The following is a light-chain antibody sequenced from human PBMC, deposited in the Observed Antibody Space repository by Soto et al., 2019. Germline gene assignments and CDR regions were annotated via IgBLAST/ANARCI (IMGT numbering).Light chain of an antibody. J-gene: IGKJ4*01. Sequence: EIVLTQSPATLSLSPGERATLSCRASQSVGTYLAWYQQKPGQAPRLLIYDASNRATGIPARFSGSGSGTDFTLTISSLEPEDFAVYYCQQRTSWPPPTFGGGTKVEIK. CDR2: DAS. CDR3: QQRTSWPPPT. CDR1: QSVGTY. V-gene: IGKV3-11*01.